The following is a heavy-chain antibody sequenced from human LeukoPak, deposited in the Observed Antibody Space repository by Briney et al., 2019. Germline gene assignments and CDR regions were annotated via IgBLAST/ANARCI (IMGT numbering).Heavy chain of an antibody. CDR2: MNPNSGNT. J-gene: IGHJ5*02. D-gene: IGHD3-10*01. CDR1: GYTFISYD. V-gene: IGHV1-8*01. CDR3: ARAEAMVRGVNWSWFDP. Sequence: GASVKVSCKASGYTFISYDINWVRQATGQGLEWMGWMNPNSGNTGYAQKFQGRVTMTRNTSISTAYMELSSLRSEDTAVYYCARAEAMVRGVNWSWFDPWGQGTLVTVSS.